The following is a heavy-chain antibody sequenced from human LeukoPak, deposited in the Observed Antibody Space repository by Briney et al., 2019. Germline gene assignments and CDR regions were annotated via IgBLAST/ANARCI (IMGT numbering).Heavy chain of an antibody. CDR1: GFTFSGYA. J-gene: IGHJ4*02. Sequence: GGSLRLSCAASGFTFSGYAMSWVRQAPGKGLEWVSAISGSGGSTYYADSVKGRFTISRDNSKNTLYLQMNSLRAEDTAVYYCAKDRYRVAAAGNFDYWGQGTLVTVSS. CDR3: AKDRYRVAAAGNFDY. CDR2: ISGSGGST. D-gene: IGHD6-13*01. V-gene: IGHV3-23*01.